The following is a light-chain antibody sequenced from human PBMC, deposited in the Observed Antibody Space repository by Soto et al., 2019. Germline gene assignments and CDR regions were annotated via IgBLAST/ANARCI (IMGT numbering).Light chain of an antibody. CDR1: QGISNW. J-gene: IGKJ3*01. V-gene: IGKV1-12*01. CDR3: PQGNSFLCT. Sequence: DIQMTQSPSSVSASVGDRVSITCRASQGISNWLAWYQQKPGRAPKLLIYAASSLQSGVSSRFTWSGCGRDLAVTVSSLQPEDFATYYCPQGNSFLCTVGPRTKVDIK. CDR2: AAS.